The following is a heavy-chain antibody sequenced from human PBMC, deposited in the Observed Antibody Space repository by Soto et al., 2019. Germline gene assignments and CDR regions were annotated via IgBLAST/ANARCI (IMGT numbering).Heavy chain of an antibody. CDR3: VRGGPVAGPTSSEAYQPFDF. V-gene: IGHV1-2*02. CDR2: INPNSGGT. Sequence: QVQLVQSGAEVKKPGASVEVSCKTSGYTFSDHYTHWVRQAPGQGLEWMGWINPNSGGTGYAEKFQGRVTMTRDTSISTAYMELNRLNSDDTAVYYCVRGGPVAGPTSSEAYQPFDFWGQGTLVTVSS. J-gene: IGHJ4*02. D-gene: IGHD6-19*01. CDR1: GYTFSDHY.